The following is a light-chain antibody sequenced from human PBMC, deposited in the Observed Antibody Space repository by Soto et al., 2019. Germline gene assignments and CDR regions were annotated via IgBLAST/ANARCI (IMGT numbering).Light chain of an antibody. CDR3: CSYAGSSTWI. CDR2: EGT. CDR1: SSDVGRYNL. Sequence: QSVLTQPASVSESPGQSIIISCTGTSSDVGRYNLVSWYQQYSGKAPKLLIYEGTKWPSGVSNRFSGSKSGNTASLTISGLQTEDESDYYCCSYAGSSTWIFGGGTKLTVL. J-gene: IGLJ2*01. V-gene: IGLV2-23*01.